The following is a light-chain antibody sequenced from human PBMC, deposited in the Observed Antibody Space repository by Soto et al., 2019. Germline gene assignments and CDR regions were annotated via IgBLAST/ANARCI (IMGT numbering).Light chain of an antibody. Sequence: DIQLTQSPSFLSASVGDRVTITCRASQDITNYLAWYLQKPGKAPKLLIYGASTLQSGVPSRFSGSGSGTEFTLTVSSLQPEDFATYYCQQLNAYPHSFGGGTKVEFK. V-gene: IGKV1-9*01. CDR1: QDITNY. J-gene: IGKJ4*01. CDR3: QQLNAYPHS. CDR2: GAS.